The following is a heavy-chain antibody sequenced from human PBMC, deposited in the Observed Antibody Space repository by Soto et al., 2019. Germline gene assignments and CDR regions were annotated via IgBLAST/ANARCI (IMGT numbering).Heavy chain of an antibody. CDR2: IYYSGST. J-gene: IGHJ4*02. Sequence: QVQLQESGPGLVKPSETLSLTCTVSGGSVSSGSYYWSWIRQPPGKGLEWIGYIYYSGSTNYIPSRKSRVTISVDTSKNQFSLKLNSVTAADTAVYYCASYSSGWYDVSYWGQGTLVTVSS. D-gene: IGHD6-19*01. CDR1: GGSVSSGSYY. CDR3: ASYSSGWYDVSY. V-gene: IGHV4-61*01.